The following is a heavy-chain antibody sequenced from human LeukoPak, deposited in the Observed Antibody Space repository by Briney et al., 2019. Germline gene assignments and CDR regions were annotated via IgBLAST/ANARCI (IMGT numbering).Heavy chain of an antibody. D-gene: IGHD3-10*01. V-gene: IGHV3-30*18. J-gene: IGHJ4*02. Sequence: PGRSLRLSCAASGFTFSSYGMHWVRQAPGKGLEWVAVISYDGSNKYYADSVKGRFTISRDNSKNTLYLQMNSLRAEDTAVYYCVKDLLYRGVISAGRDYWGQGTLVTVSS. CDR2: ISYDGSNK. CDR3: VKDLLYRGVISAGRDY. CDR1: GFTFSSYG.